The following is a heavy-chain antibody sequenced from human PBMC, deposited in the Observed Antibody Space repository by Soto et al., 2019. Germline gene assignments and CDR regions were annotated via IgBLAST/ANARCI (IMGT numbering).Heavy chain of an antibody. V-gene: IGHV3-74*01. CDR2: INSDGSTT. J-gene: IGHJ4*02. Sequence: LRLSCAASGFTFSNSWMLWVRQAPGKGLVWVSYINSDGSTTTYADSVKGRFTISRDNAKNTVYLQITSLTAEDTAVYYCARDRSYTTDYWGQGTLVTVSS. D-gene: IGHD1-26*01. CDR3: ARDRSYTTDY. CDR1: GFTFSNSW.